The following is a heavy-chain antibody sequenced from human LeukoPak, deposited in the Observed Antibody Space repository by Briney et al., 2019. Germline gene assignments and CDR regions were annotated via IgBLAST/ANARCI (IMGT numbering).Heavy chain of an antibody. V-gene: IGHV1-46*01. J-gene: IGHJ5*02. CDR2: INPSGGST. CDR3: ARDRITDCSTTSCTIANWFDP. D-gene: IGHD2-2*01. CDR1: GYTFTSYY. Sequence: ASVKVSCKASGYTFTSYYMHWVRQAPGQGLEWMGIINPSGGSTRNAQKFQGRVTMTRDTSIDTAYMELSRLTSDDTAVYYCARDRITDCSTTSCTIANWFDPWGQGTLVTVSS.